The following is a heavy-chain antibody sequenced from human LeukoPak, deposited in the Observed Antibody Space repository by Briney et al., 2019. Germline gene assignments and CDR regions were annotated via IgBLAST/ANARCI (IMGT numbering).Heavy chain of an antibody. Sequence: SETLSLTCNVSGGSISRDYWSWIRQPPGKGLEFIGFIYDGETTTYSPSLQSRVTMSVDTSKNQFSLKLSSVTAADTAVYYCARVRSSGYSWFDPWGQGTLVTVSS. D-gene: IGHD3-22*01. CDR2: IYDGETT. CDR1: GGSISRDY. V-gene: IGHV4-59*12. CDR3: ARVRSSGYSWFDP. J-gene: IGHJ5*02.